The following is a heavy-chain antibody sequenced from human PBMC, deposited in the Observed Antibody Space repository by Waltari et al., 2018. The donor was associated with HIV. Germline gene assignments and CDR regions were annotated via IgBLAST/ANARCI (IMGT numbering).Heavy chain of an antibody. CDR3: ARGALPEGYFDWLH. CDR2: IIPILGIA. CDR1: GATFSSYT. D-gene: IGHD3-9*01. Sequence: QVQLVQSGAAVKKPGSSVKVSCKASGATFSSYTIRWVRQAPGQGLEWMGRIIPILGIANYAQKFQGRVTITADKSTSTAYMELSSLRSEDTAVYYCARGALPEGYFDWLHWGQGTLVTVSS. J-gene: IGHJ4*02. V-gene: IGHV1-69*02.